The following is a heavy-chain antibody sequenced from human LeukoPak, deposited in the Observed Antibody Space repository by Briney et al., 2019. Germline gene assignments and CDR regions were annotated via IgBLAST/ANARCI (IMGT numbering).Heavy chain of an antibody. CDR2: ISWDGGST. D-gene: IGHD5-18*01. CDR3: AKDASGGDSYGSVDY. Sequence: GSLRLSCAASGFTFDDYTMHWVRQAPGKGLEWVSLISWDGGSTYYADSVKGRFTISRDNSKNSLYLQMNSLRTEDTALYYCAKDASGGDSYGSVDYWGQGTLVTVSS. J-gene: IGHJ4*02. V-gene: IGHV3-43*01. CDR1: GFTFDDYT.